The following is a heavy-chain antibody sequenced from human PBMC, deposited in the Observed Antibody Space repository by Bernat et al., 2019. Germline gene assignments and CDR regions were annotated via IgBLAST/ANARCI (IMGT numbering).Heavy chain of an antibody. J-gene: IGHJ6*02. CDR3: ASSSTSGNFMDV. V-gene: IGHV3-33*01. Sequence: QVQLVESGGGVVQPGRSLRLSCEASGFTFRSYGMHWVRQAPGKGLEWVAVLWYDGNNKYYADSVKGRFTISRDNSKNTVYLQMNSLRAEDTAVYYCASSSTSGNFMDVWGRGTTVTVSS. D-gene: IGHD2-2*01. CDR2: LWYDGNNK. CDR1: GFTFRSYG.